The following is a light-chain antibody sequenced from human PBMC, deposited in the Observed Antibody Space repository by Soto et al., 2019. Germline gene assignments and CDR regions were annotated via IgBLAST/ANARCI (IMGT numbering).Light chain of an antibody. CDR2: EVS. V-gene: IGLV2-8*01. Sequence: QSALTQPPSASGSPGQSVTISCTGTSSDVGGYNYVSWYQQHPGKAPTLMIYEVSKRPSGVPDRFSGSKSGNTASLTVSGLQAEDEADYYCSSYAGSNNPYVFGTGTKVTVL. J-gene: IGLJ1*01. CDR3: SSYAGSNNPYV. CDR1: SSDVGGYNY.